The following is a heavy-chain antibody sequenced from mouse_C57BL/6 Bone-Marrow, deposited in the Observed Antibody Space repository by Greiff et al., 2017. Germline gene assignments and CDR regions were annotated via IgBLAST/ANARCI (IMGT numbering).Heavy chain of an antibody. V-gene: IGHV5-4*01. J-gene: IGHJ2*01. CDR2: ISDGGSYT. D-gene: IGHD3-1*01. CDR1: GFTFSSYA. CDR3: ALSGFDY. Sequence: EVQRVESGGGLVKPGGSLKLSCAASGFTFSSYAMSWVRQTPEKRLEWVATISDGGSYTYYPDNVKGRCTISRDNAKNNPYLQMSHLKSEDTAMYYCALSGFDYWGQGTTLTVSS.